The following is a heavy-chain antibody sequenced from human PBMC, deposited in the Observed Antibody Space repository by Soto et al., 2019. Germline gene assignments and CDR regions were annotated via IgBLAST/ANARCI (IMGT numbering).Heavy chain of an antibody. V-gene: IGHV4-34*01. D-gene: IGHD5-18*01. Sequence: PSETLSLTCAVYGGSFSGYSWSCIRQPPGKGLEWIGEINHSGSTNYNPSLKSRVTISVDTSKNHFSLKLTSVSAADTAVYYCARGDGYSYGRSFDYWGQGTLVTVSS. CDR2: INHSGST. CDR1: GGSFSGYS. J-gene: IGHJ4*02. CDR3: ARGDGYSYGRSFDY.